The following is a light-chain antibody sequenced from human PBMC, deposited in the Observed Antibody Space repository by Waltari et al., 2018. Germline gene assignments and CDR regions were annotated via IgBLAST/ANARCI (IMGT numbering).Light chain of an antibody. V-gene: IGKV2D-29*01. J-gene: IGKJ2*01. CDR2: EVS. Sequence: DIVITQTPLSLSVTPGQPASISCKSSQSLLHSDGRTSLFWYLQKPGQPPQLLIYEVSKRFTRVPVRFSGNGAVTDFTLKVSLVEAEDVGRYNRVQTLDLPYTFRHGTKLGI. CDR3: VQTLDLPYT. CDR1: QSLLHSDGRTS.